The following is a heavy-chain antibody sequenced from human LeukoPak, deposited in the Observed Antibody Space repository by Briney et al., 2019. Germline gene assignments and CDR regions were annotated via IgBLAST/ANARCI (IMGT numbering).Heavy chain of an antibody. D-gene: IGHD3-3*01. CDR2: ISSSGSTI. V-gene: IGHV3-48*03. CDR1: GFTFSSYE. Sequence: PGGSLRLSCAASGFTFSSYEMNWVRQAPGKGLEWVSYISSSGSTIYYADSVKGRFTISRDNAKNSLYLQMNSLRAEDTAVYYCARGTRFGVVTSIGYWGQGTLVTVSS. CDR3: ARGTRFGVVTSIGY. J-gene: IGHJ4*02.